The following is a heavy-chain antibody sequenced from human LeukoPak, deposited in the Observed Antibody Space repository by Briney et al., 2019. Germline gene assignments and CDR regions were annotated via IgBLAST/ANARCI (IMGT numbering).Heavy chain of an antibody. D-gene: IGHD3-9*01. J-gene: IGHJ5*02. Sequence: SETLSLTCTVSGGSMRSNSFYWGWIRQSPGKGLEWIANINYGGHTYYNPSVKSRVTLTVDVSKNRFSLNLTSVTAADTALYFCARTHFDSLGWFDPWGQGIQVIVSS. V-gene: IGHV4-39*07. CDR1: GGSMRSNSFY. CDR2: INYGGHT. CDR3: ARTHFDSLGWFDP.